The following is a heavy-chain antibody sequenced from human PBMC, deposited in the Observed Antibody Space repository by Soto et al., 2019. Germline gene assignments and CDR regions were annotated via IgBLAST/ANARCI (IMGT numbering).Heavy chain of an antibody. CDR2: ITSGGGPT. V-gene: IGHV3-23*01. J-gene: IGHJ5*02. CDR3: VKGGWLDD. CDR1: GFPFSTYE. Sequence: EVQLLESGGGLIQPGGSLRLSCAASGFPFSTYEMTWARQSPGKGLEWVAFITSGGGPTYYADSVRGRFTVSRDNSKITLYLQMGSLRVEDTARYDCVKGGWLDDWGQGTLVPVSS.